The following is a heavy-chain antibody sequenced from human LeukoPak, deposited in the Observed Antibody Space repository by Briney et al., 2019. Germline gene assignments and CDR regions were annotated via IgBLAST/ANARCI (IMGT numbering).Heavy chain of an antibody. CDR1: GFTFSSYW. J-gene: IGHJ5*02. Sequence: GGSLRLSCAASGFTFSSYWMHWVRQGPGKGLVWVSRINGDGSSTSYADSVKGRFTISRDNAKNTLYLQMNSLRAEDAAVYYCASGQGYCSGGSCHSGWFDPWGQGTLVTVSS. D-gene: IGHD2-15*01. CDR2: INGDGSST. V-gene: IGHV3-74*01. CDR3: ASGQGYCSGGSCHSGWFDP.